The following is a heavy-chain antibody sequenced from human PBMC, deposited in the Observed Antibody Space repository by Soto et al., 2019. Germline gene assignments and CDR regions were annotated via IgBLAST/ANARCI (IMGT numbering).Heavy chain of an antibody. CDR1: GGSFSGYY. J-gene: IGHJ4*02. Sequence: QVQLEQWGAGLLKPSETLSLTCAVYGGSFSGYYWSWIRQPPGKGLEWIGEINHSGSTNYNPSLKGTTTISVDTSKNQFPLNLYSVTAPDTAVYYCARGRWLRQSFDYWGQGTLVTVSS. V-gene: IGHV4-34*02. CDR3: ARGRWLRQSFDY. D-gene: IGHD5-12*01. CDR2: INHSGST.